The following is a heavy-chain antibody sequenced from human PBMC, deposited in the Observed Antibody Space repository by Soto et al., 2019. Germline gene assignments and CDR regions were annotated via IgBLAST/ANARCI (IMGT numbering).Heavy chain of an antibody. V-gene: IGHV3-21*01. CDR3: ARGPYSSSWYVWFDP. CDR1: GFTFSSYS. CDR2: ISSSSSYI. D-gene: IGHD6-13*01. Sequence: EVQLVESGGGLVKPGGSLRLSCAASGFTFSSYSMNWVRQAPGKGLEWVSSISSSSSYIYYADSVKGRFTISRDNAKNSLYLQMNSLRAEDTAVYYCARGPYSSSWYVWFDPWGQGSLVTVSS. J-gene: IGHJ5*02.